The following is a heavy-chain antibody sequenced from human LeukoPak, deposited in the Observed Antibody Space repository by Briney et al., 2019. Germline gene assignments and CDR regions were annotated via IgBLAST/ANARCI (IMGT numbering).Heavy chain of an antibody. J-gene: IGHJ4*02. D-gene: IGHD3-22*01. CDR1: GYTFTGYY. Sequence: ASVKVSCKASGYTFTGYYMHWVRQAPGQGLEWMGWINPNSGGTNYAQKFQGRVTMTRDTSISTAYMELSRLRSDDTAVYYCARTPYDSSGYYFDYWGQGTLVTVSS. CDR2: INPNSGGT. V-gene: IGHV1-2*02. CDR3: ARTPYDSSGYYFDY.